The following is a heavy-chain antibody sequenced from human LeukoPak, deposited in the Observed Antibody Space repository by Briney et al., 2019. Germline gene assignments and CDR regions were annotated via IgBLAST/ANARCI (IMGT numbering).Heavy chain of an antibody. CDR1: GYTFIDYY. CDR3: ARAHTTGWY. J-gene: IGHJ4*02. Sequence: ASLKVSCKASGYTFIDYYVHWVRQAPGQGLEWMGWINPNAGGTNYAQKFQGRVTMAWDTSITTTYMELSRLTSDDTAVYYCARAHTTGWYWGQGTQVTVSS. D-gene: IGHD6-19*01. V-gene: IGHV1-2*02. CDR2: INPNAGGT.